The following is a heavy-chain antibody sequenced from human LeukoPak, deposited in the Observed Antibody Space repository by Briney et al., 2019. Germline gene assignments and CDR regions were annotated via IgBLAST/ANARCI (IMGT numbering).Heavy chain of an antibody. CDR3: TTGNFGPY. J-gene: IGHJ4*02. V-gene: IGHV3-15*07. Sequence: GGSLRLSCAASGFTFSDAWMNWVRQAPGKGLEWVGRIKRKTEGGTTDYVAPVKGRFIISRDDSKNTLYLQMNSLKTEDTAFYYCTTGNFGPYWGQGTLVTVSS. D-gene: IGHD3-10*01. CDR2: IKRKTEGGTT. CDR1: GFTFSDAW.